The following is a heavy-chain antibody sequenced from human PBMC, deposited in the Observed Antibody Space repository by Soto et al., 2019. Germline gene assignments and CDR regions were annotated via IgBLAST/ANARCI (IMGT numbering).Heavy chain of an antibody. Sequence: EVQLVESGGGLVQRGGSLRLSCVASGFTLSNALMHWVRQAPGKGLECVSRIKSDGSGTVYADSVKGRFTISRDNAKNTLYLQMNSLRDEDTAVYYCARDYYYTIDHWGQGTRVTVSS. D-gene: IGHD3-22*01. J-gene: IGHJ4*02. CDR2: IKSDGSGT. CDR1: GFTLSNAL. CDR3: ARDYYYTIDH. V-gene: IGHV3-74*01.